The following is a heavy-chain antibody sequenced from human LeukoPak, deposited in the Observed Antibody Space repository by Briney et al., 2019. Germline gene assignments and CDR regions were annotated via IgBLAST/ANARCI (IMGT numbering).Heavy chain of an antibody. J-gene: IGHJ4*02. Sequence: SGTLSLTCTVSGGSISSGGYYWSWIRQHPGKGLEWIGYIYYSGSTYYNPSLKSRVTISVDTSKNQFSLKLSSVTAADTAVYYCARVDTAMVTFFDYWGQGTLVTVSS. CDR1: GGSISSGGYY. CDR3: ARVDTAMVTFFDY. D-gene: IGHD5-18*01. V-gene: IGHV4-31*03. CDR2: IYYSGST.